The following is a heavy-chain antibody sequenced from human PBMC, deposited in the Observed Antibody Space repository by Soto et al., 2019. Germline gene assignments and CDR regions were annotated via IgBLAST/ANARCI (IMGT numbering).Heavy chain of an antibody. J-gene: IGHJ3*01. V-gene: IGHV5-51*01. CDR3: ARRLYSGKAFDV. Sequence: PGESLKISCEGSGYSFTGYWIGWVRQMPGKGLEWMGIIYPGDSDTRYSPSFQGQVTISADKSTSSAFLHWSSLKASDTAMYYCARRLYSGKAFDVWGRGTLVTVSS. CDR1: GYSFTGYW. CDR2: IYPGDSDT. D-gene: IGHD5-12*01.